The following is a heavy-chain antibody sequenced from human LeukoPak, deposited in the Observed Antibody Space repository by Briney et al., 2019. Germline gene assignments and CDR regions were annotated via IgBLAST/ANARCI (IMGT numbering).Heavy chain of an antibody. V-gene: IGHV1-46*01. CDR2: INPSGGST. CDR3: ARVPRSAFSSSWYHFDY. D-gene: IGHD6-13*01. J-gene: IGHJ4*02. Sequence: ASVKVSCKASGGTFSSYAISWVRQAPGQGLEWMGIINPSGGSTSYAQKFQGRVTMTRDTSTSTVYMELSSLRSEDTAVYYCARVPRSAFSSSWYHFDYWGQGTLVTVSS. CDR1: GGTFSSYA.